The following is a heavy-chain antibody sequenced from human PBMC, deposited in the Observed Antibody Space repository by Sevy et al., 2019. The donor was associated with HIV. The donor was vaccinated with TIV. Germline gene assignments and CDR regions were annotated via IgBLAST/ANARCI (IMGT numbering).Heavy chain of an antibody. CDR2: IKSKMDGRAA. V-gene: IGHV3-15*07. D-gene: IGHD1-26*01. J-gene: IGHJ3*02. CDR1: GFPFKNAW. CDR3: STPRLGASLATFDI. Sequence: GGSLRLSCTVSGFPFKNAWMHWVRQAPGRGLEWVGRIKSKMDGRAAENSAPVKERFSISRDDSKNTVYLQMNSLKIEDTAVYYCSTPRLGASLATFDIWGQGTMVTVSS.